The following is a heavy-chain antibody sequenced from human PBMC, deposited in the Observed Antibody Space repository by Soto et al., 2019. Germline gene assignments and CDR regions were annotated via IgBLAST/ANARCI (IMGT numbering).Heavy chain of an antibody. CDR3: TSPRFPFIIPYYYYGMDV. CDR2: IRSKAYGGTT. CDR1: GFTFGDYA. D-gene: IGHD3-3*01. J-gene: IGHJ6*02. V-gene: IGHV3-49*03. Sequence: PGGSLRLSCTASGFTFGDYAMSWFRQAPGKGLEWVGFIRSKAYGGTTEYAASVKGRFTISRDDSKSIAYLQMNSLKTEDTAVYYCTSPRFPFIIPYYYYGMDVWGQGTTVTVSS.